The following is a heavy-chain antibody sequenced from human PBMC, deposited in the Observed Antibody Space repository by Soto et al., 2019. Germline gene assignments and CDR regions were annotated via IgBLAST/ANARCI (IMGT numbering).Heavy chain of an antibody. Sequence: SETLSLTCTVSGGSISSGGYYWSWIRQHPGKGLEWIGYIYYSGSTYYNPSLKSRVTISVDTSKNQFSLKLSSVTAADTAVYYCARAYIVVVPADSWFDPWGQGTLVTVSS. CDR2: IYYSGST. V-gene: IGHV4-31*03. D-gene: IGHD2-2*01. CDR1: GGSISSGGYY. CDR3: ARAYIVVVPADSWFDP. J-gene: IGHJ5*02.